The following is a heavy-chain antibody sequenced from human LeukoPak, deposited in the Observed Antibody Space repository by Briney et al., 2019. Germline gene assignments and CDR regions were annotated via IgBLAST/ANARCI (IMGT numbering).Heavy chain of an antibody. Sequence: GGSLRLSCAASGFTFSNYTMSWVRQAPGKGLGWVSAISGSGGSTYYADSVKGRFTISRDNSKNTLYLQMDSLRAEDTAVYYCAKSILLTTFDSWGQGTLVTVSS. D-gene: IGHD4-11*01. CDR2: ISGSGGST. J-gene: IGHJ4*02. V-gene: IGHV3-23*01. CDR1: GFTFSNYT. CDR3: AKSILLTTFDS.